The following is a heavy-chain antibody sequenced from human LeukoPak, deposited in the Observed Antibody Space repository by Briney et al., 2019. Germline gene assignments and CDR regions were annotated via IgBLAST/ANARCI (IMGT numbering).Heavy chain of an antibody. CDR2: IIPIFGTA. J-gene: IGHJ6*03. V-gene: IGHV1-69*05. CDR1: GGTFSSYA. D-gene: IGHD5-12*01. CDR3: AIASFSGYGRYYYYYIDV. Sequence: SVKVSCKASGGTFSSYAISWVRRAPGQGLEWMGGIIPIFGTANYAQKFQGRVTITTDESTSTAYMELSSLRSEDTAVYYCAIASFSGYGRYYYYYIDVWGKGTTVTVYS.